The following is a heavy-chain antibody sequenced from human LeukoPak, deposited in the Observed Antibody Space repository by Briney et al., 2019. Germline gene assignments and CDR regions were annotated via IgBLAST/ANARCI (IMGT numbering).Heavy chain of an antibody. Sequence: GGSLRLSCAASGFTFSNYNMNWVRQTPGKGLEWVSSISSSSSYIYYADSVKGRFTISRDNAKNSLYLQMNSLRAEDTAVYYCARDRVLSGFGELLPHLHYYMDVWGKGTTVTISS. CDR3: ARDRVLSGFGELLPHLHYYMDV. CDR1: GFTFSNYN. J-gene: IGHJ6*03. CDR2: ISSSSSYI. V-gene: IGHV3-21*01. D-gene: IGHD3-10*01.